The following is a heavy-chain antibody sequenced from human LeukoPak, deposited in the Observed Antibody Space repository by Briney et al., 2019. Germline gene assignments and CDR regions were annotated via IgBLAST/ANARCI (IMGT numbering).Heavy chain of an antibody. D-gene: IGHD1-26*01. CDR1: GGSISSYY. J-gene: IGHJ4*02. Sequence: SETLSLTCIVSGGSISSYYWSWIRQPPGKGLEWIGYIYNRGITNHNPSLKSRVTISVDTSKNQFSLTLSSVTAADTAVYYWARAPRYSGSYYAPKFYFDYWGQGTLVTVSS. V-gene: IGHV4-59*01. CDR2: IYNRGIT. CDR3: ARAPRYSGSYYAPKFYFDY.